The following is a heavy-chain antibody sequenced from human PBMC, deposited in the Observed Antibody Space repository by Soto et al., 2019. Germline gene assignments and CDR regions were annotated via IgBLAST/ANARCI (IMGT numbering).Heavy chain of an antibody. Sequence: VQLVDSGGGLVQPGGSLRLSCAASGFTLSDHYMDWVRQAPGKGLEWVGRSRNKANSYTTEYAASVKGRFTISRDDSKSSLHLQMNSLEIEDTAVYYCTRVTAGYYFDYWGQGTLVTVSS. J-gene: IGHJ4*02. V-gene: IGHV3-72*01. CDR2: SRNKANSYTT. D-gene: IGHD6-13*01. CDR3: TRVTAGYYFDY. CDR1: GFTLSDHY.